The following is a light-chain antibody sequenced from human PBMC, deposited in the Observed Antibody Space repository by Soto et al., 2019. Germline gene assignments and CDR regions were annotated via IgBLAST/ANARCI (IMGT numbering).Light chain of an antibody. V-gene: IGLV2-14*01. Sequence: QSVLTQPASVSGSPGQSITISCTGTSSDVGLYNYASWYQQYPGKAPKLMIFEVSNRPSGVSNRFSGSKSGNTASLTISGLQAEDEADYYCISYTTSSTSYVFGTGTKLTVL. CDR3: ISYTTSSTSYV. CDR1: SSDVGLYNY. CDR2: EVS. J-gene: IGLJ1*01.